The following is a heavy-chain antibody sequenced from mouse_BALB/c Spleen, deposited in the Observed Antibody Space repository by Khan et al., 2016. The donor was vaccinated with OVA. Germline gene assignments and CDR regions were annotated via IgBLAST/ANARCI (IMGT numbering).Heavy chain of an antibody. CDR3: ARGRAY. Sequence: EVQLQESGPGLVKPSQSLSLTCTVTGYSIISDYAWNWIRQFPGNKLEWMGYISYSGSTSYTPSLKSRISITRDTSKNQFFLQLNSVTTEDTATYYCARGRAYWGQGTLVTVSA. J-gene: IGHJ3*01. V-gene: IGHV3-2*02. CDR2: ISYSGST. CDR1: GYSIISDYA. D-gene: IGHD3-3*01.